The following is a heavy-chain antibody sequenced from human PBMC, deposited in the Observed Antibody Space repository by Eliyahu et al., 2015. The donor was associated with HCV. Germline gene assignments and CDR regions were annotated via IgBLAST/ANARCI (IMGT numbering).Heavy chain of an antibody. J-gene: IGHJ4*02. CDR2: INQGGST. CDR1: GXSFSGYY. Sequence: QVQLQQWGAGLLKPSETLSLTCAVYGXSFSGYYWSWIRQPPGKGLEWIGEINQGGSTNYNPSLKSRVTISIDTSKNQFSLKLSSVTAADTAVYYCAREDNFDLSFDKYHFNYWGQGTLVTVSS. V-gene: IGHV4-34*01. D-gene: IGHD3-9*01. CDR3: AREDNFDLSFDKYHFNY.